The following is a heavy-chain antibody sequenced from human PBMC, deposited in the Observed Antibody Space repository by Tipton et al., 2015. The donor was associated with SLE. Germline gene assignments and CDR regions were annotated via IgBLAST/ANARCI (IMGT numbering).Heavy chain of an antibody. J-gene: IGHJ2*01. CDR2: IYYRGTT. Sequence: TLSLTCSVSGGSISSGGYYWSWIRQYPGKGLEWIGYIYYRGTTHYNPSLESRASISVDTSRNQFSLNLTSVTAADTAVFYCARAEFSSNWYMYWHFDLWGRGTLVTVSS. D-gene: IGHD6-13*01. CDR3: ARAEFSSNWYMYWHFDL. V-gene: IGHV4-31*03. CDR1: GGSISSGGYY.